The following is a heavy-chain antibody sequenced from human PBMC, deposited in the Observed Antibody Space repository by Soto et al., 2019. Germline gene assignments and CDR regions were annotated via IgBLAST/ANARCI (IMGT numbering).Heavy chain of an antibody. Sequence: LRLSCAASGFTFGTTDMSWVRQAPGEGLEWVSTIDGSGGITYYADSVKGRFTISRDNSRNTVYLQMSSLRGDDTALYYCVKNSGWFNTWGQGALVTVSS. J-gene: IGHJ5*02. CDR2: IDGSGGIT. D-gene: IGHD3-10*01. CDR3: VKNSGWFNT. V-gene: IGHV3-23*01. CDR1: GFTFGTTD.